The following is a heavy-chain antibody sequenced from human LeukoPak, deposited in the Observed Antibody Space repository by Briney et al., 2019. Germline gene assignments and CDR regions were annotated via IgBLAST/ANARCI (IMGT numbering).Heavy chain of an antibody. Sequence: GGSLRLSCAASGFTFSTYSMNWVRQAPRKGLEWVSSIISGTYIYYADSVKGRFTISRDNAKNSLYLQMNSLRAEDTAVYYCARDFAQTGDYHHFDYWGQGTPVTVSS. CDR2: IISGTYI. CDR1: GFTFSTYS. V-gene: IGHV3-21*01. J-gene: IGHJ4*02. CDR3: ARDFAQTGDYHHFDY. D-gene: IGHD7-27*01.